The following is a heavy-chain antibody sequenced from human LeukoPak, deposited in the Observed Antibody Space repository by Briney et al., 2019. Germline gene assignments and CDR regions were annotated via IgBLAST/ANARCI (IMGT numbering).Heavy chain of an antibody. D-gene: IGHD2-21*02. Sequence: KPGGSLRLSCAAAGFTFSSFKMTWVRQAPGKGLEWVASISPSSSYIYYADSLKGRFTVSRDNAKNSFFLQMTSLRAEDTAVYYCARDVTGGEWFDPWGQGTLVSVSS. CDR2: ISPSSSYI. J-gene: IGHJ5*01. CDR1: GFTFSSFK. CDR3: ARDVTGGEWFDP. V-gene: IGHV3-21*01.